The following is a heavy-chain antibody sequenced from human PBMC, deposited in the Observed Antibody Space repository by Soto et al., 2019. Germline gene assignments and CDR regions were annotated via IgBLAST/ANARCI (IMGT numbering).Heavy chain of an antibody. CDR3: AAGDSSDTGDH. CDR1: GDTLSTHG. Sequence: QVQLVQSGAEVKKPGSSVKVSCKASGDTLSTHGISWVRQAPGQGLEWMGGTIPIIGTTDYAEKFKGRVTITADESTTTSYMELSSLRPDDTAVYYCAAGDSSDTGDHGGQGTLVTVSS. J-gene: IGHJ4*02. D-gene: IGHD5-18*01. V-gene: IGHV1-69*01. CDR2: TIPIIGTT.